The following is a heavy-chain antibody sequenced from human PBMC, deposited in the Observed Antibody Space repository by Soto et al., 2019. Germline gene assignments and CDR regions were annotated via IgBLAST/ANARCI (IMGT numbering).Heavy chain of an antibody. J-gene: IGHJ6*02. D-gene: IGHD2-2*01. Sequence: PGESLKISCKGSGYSFTSYWISWVRQMPGKGLEWMGRIDPSDSYTNYSPSFQGHVTISADKSISTAYLQWSSLKASDTAMYYCARHSLSVVVPAAMWGDYYYYGMDVWGQGTTVTVSS. CDR3: ARHSLSVVVPAAMWGDYYYYGMDV. CDR1: GYSFTSYW. CDR2: IDPSDSYT. V-gene: IGHV5-10-1*01.